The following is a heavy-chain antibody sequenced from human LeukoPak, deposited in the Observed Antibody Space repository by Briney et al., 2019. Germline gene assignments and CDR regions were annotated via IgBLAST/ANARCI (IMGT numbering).Heavy chain of an antibody. CDR3: AKSYRSGGSCYSDY. J-gene: IGHJ4*02. CDR2: INHSGST. CDR1: GGSFSGYY. V-gene: IGHV4-34*01. D-gene: IGHD2-15*01. Sequence: PSETLSLTCAVYGGSFSGYYWSWIRQPPGKGLEWIGEINHSGSTNYNPSLKSRVTISVDTSKNQFSLKLSSVTAADTAVYYCAKSYRSGGSCYSDYWGQGTLVTVPS.